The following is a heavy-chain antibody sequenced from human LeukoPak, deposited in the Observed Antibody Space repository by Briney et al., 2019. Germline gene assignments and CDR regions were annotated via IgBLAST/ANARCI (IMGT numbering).Heavy chain of an antibody. CDR1: GFTFSSYG. CDR3: AKRSAESSGYFDY. Sequence: PGGSLRLSCAASGFTFSSYGVHWVRQAPGKGLEWVSSISSSSSYIYYADSVKGRFTISRDNSKNTLYLQMNSLRAEDTAVYYCAKRSAESSGYFDYWGQGTLVTVSS. V-gene: IGHV3-21*04. CDR2: ISSSSSYI. J-gene: IGHJ4*02. D-gene: IGHD6-19*01.